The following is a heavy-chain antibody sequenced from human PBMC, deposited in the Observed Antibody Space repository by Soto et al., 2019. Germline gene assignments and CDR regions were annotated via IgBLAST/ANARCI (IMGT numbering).Heavy chain of an antibody. V-gene: IGHV4-59*01. CDR3: ARGGYDYGDSYYYYYLDV. CDR2: IYYSGST. J-gene: IGHJ6*03. D-gene: IGHD4-17*01. CDR1: GGYISSYY. Sequence: SETLSLTCTVSGGYISSYYWSWIRQPPGKGLEWIGYIYYSGSTNYNPSLKSRVTISVDTSKNQFSLKLSSVTAADTAVYYCARGGYDYGDSYYYYYLDVWGQGTTVTVSS.